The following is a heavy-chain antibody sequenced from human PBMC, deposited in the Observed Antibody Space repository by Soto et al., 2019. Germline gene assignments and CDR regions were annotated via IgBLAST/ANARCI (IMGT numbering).Heavy chain of an antibody. V-gene: IGHV4-59*01. D-gene: IGHD2-15*01. J-gene: IGHJ4*02. CDR1: GGSLGSYY. CDR3: ARGFCSGTGCYSRTFDY. Sequence: PSETLSLTCTVSGGSLGSYYWSWLRRPPGKGLEWIGYIFYSGSTNYNPSLKSRVTISVDTSKSQLALRLSSVTAADTAVYYCARGFCSGTGCYSRTFDYWGQGALVTVSS. CDR2: IFYSGST.